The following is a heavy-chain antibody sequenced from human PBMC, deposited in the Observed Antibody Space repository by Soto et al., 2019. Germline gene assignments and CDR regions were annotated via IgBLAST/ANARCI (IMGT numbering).Heavy chain of an antibody. V-gene: IGHV4-59*06. CDR1: GGSISSYY. Sequence: SETLSLTCTVSGGSISSYYWSWIRQHPGKGLEWIGYIYYSGSTYYNPSLKSRVTISVDTSKNQFSLKLSSVTAADTAVYYCARAGRGYSNYPNWFDPWGQGTLVTVSS. D-gene: IGHD4-4*01. CDR2: IYYSGST. CDR3: ARAGRGYSNYPNWFDP. J-gene: IGHJ5*02.